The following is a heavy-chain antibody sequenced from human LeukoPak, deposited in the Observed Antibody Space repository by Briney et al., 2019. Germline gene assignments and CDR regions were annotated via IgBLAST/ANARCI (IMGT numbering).Heavy chain of an antibody. CDR3: AKVRHDFWSGYYRY. V-gene: IGHV3-74*01. CDR1: GFTFSSYW. Sequence: AGGSLRLSCAASGFTFSSYWMHWVRQAPGKGLVWVSRINSDGSSTSYADSVKGRFTISRDNSKNTLYLQMNRQRAEDTAVYYCAKVRHDFWSGYYRYWGQGTLVTVSS. J-gene: IGHJ4*02. CDR2: INSDGSST. D-gene: IGHD3-3*01.